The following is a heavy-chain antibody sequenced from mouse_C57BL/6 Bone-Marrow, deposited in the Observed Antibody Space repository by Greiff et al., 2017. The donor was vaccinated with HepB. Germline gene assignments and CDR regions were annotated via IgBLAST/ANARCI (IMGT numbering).Heavy chain of an antibody. J-gene: IGHJ1*03. Sequence: EVQWVESGGGLVQPGGSLSLSCAASGFTFTDYYMSWVRQPPGKALEWLGFIRNKANGYTTEYSASVKGRFTISRDNSQSILYLQINALRAEDSATYYCARSSYYYGSSFWYFDVWGTGTTVTVSS. D-gene: IGHD1-1*01. CDR3: ARSSYYYGSSFWYFDV. V-gene: IGHV7-3*01. CDR2: IRNKANGYTT. CDR1: GFTFTDYY.